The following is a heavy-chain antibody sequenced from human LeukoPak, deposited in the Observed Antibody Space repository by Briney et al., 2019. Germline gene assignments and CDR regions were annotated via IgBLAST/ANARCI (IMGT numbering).Heavy chain of an antibody. CDR2: LYSGGST. V-gene: IGHV3-66*01. D-gene: IGHD3-16*01. J-gene: IGHJ4*02. CDR1: GITVSSNK. Sequence: GGSLRLSCAASGITVSSNKMNWVRQAPGRGLEWVSVLYSGGSTNYADSVKGRFTISRDNSKNTLYLQMNSLRAEDTAVYYCARDLGLGVIDYWGQGTLVIVSS. CDR3: ARDLGLGVIDY.